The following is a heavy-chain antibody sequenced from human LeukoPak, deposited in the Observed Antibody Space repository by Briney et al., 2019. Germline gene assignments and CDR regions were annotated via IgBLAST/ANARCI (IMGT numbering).Heavy chain of an antibody. D-gene: IGHD3-3*01. J-gene: IGHJ4*02. CDR2: IRYDGSNK. CDR3: AKGRDDFWSGYYSIDY. V-gene: IGHV3-30*02. Sequence: GGSLRLSCAASGFTFSSYGMHWVRQAPGKGLEWVAFIRYDGSNKYYADSVKGRFTISRDNSKNTLYLQMNSLRAEDTAVYYCAKGRDDFWSGYYSIDYWGQGTLVTVSS. CDR1: GFTFSSYG.